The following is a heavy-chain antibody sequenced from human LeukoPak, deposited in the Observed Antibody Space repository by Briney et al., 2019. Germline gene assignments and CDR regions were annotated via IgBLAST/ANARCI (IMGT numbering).Heavy chain of an antibody. D-gene: IGHD6-19*01. CDR2: IYYSGST. Sequence: SSETLSLTCTVSGGSISSYYWSGIRQPPGKGLEWIGYIYYSGSTNYNPSLKSRVTISVDTSKNQFSLKLSSVTAADTAVYYCARHGGSGWYTFPTHFDYWGQGTLVTVSS. V-gene: IGHV4-59*08. J-gene: IGHJ4*02. CDR1: GGSISSYY. CDR3: ARHGGSGWYTFPTHFDY.